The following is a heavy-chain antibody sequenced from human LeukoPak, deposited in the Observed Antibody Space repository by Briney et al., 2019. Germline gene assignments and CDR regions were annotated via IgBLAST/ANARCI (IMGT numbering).Heavy chain of an antibody. D-gene: IGHD3-22*01. V-gene: IGHV4-31*11. J-gene: IGHJ4*02. CDR2: IYYSGST. CDR1: GGSFSGYY. Sequence: PSETLSLTCAVYGGSFSGYYWSWIRQHPGKGLAWIGYIYYSGSTYYNPSLKSRVTISVDTSKNQFSLKLSSVTAADTAVYYCARGFYDSSGYYLGLLDYWGQGTLVTVSS. CDR3: ARGFYDSSGYYLGLLDY.